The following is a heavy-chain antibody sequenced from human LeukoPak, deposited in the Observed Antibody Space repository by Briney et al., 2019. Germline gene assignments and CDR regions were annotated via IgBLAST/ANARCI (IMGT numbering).Heavy chain of an antibody. CDR3: TRDFDAATGY. CDR1: GFTFSTYW. J-gene: IGHJ4*02. Sequence: PGGSLRLSCGASGFTFSTYWMHWVRQAPGKGLVWVSRINPDGSSTGYADSVRGRFTISGDNAKNTLYLQMNSLRAEDTAVYYCTRDFDAATGYWGQGTLVTVSS. D-gene: IGHD3-9*01. V-gene: IGHV3-74*01. CDR2: INPDGSST.